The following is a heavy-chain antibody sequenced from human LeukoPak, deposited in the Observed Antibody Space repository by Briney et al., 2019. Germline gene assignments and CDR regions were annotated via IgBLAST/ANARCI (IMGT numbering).Heavy chain of an antibody. CDR3: ARGRWRYDSSGYYAFDY. CDR2: MNPNSGNT. CDR1: GYTFTSYD. Sequence: ASVKVSCKASGYTFTSYDINWVRQATGQGPEWMGWMNPNSGNTGYAQKFQGRVTMTRNTSISTAYMELSSLRSEDTAVYYCARGRWRYDSSGYYAFDYWGQGTLVTVSS. J-gene: IGHJ4*02. D-gene: IGHD3-22*01. V-gene: IGHV1-8*01.